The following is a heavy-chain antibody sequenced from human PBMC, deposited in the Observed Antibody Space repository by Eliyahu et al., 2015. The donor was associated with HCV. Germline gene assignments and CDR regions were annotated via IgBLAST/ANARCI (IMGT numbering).Heavy chain of an antibody. D-gene: IGHD6-13*01. CDR1: GFTFXSYS. V-gene: IGHV3-48*02. CDR2: ISSSSSTI. J-gene: IGHJ5*02. CDR3: ARDPNIAAVMLSRVWFDP. Sequence: EVQLVESGGGLVQPGGSLRLSCAASGFTFXSYSXNWVRQAPGKGLEWVSYISSSSSTIYYADSVKGRFTISRDNAKNSLYLQMNSLRDEDTAVYYCARDPNIAAVMLSRVWFDPWGQGTLVTVSS.